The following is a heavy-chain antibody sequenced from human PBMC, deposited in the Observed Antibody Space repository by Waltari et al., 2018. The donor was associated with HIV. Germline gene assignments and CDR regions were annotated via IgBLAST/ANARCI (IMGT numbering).Heavy chain of an antibody. V-gene: IGHV1-8*01. CDR1: GYTFTSYA. CDR2: MNPNSGNT. D-gene: IGHD6-19*01. Sequence: QVQLGQSGAEVKKPGASVKVSRKASGYTFTSYALNWLRQASGQGPEWKGWMNPNSGNTGYAQKFQGRVTMTRNTSISTAYMELSSLKSEDTAVYYCARKGGIGSGWYAFDHWGQGTLVAVSS. CDR3: ARKGGIGSGWYAFDH. J-gene: IGHJ4*02.